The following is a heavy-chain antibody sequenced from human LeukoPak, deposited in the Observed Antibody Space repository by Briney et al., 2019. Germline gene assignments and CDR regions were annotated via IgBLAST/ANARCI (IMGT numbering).Heavy chain of an antibody. CDR1: GFTFSHYI. Sequence: PGGSLRLSCAGSGFTFSHYIMNWVRQAPGRGLEWLSSIGSTGSLIYYADSVRGRFTVFRDNAKNALYLQMNSLRGEDTAVYYCVARGGWARFDYWGQGTLVTVSS. D-gene: IGHD6-19*01. V-gene: IGHV3-21*01. CDR3: VARGGWARFDY. J-gene: IGHJ4*02. CDR2: IGSTGSLI.